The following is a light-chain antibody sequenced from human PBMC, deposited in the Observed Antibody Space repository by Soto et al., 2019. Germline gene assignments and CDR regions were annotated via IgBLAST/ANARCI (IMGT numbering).Light chain of an antibody. V-gene: IGKV3-15*01. Sequence: ETVMTQSPATLSVSPGERATLSCRASQSVSSNLAWYQQKPGQAPRLLIYGASTRATGIPARFSGSGSGTEFTLTISSLQSEDFAVYYCQHRSSWPLTFGGGTKVEIK. CDR1: QSVSSN. CDR2: GAS. J-gene: IGKJ4*01. CDR3: QHRSSWPLT.